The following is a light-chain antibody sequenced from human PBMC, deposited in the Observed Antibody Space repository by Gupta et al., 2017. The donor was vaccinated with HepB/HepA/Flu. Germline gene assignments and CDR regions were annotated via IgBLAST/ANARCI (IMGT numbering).Light chain of an antibody. CDR2: SAS. J-gene: IGKJ5*01. V-gene: IGKV1-39*01. Sequence: DIQMTQSPFSLSASVGDRVTFSCRASQSVSSHLNWYQQKPVKATKLLIYSASSVQSGVPPMFSGSGSGTDFTLTITNLRPEYFATYFCQQSYGSPTFGQGTRLEIK. CDR1: QSVSSH. CDR3: QQSYGSPT.